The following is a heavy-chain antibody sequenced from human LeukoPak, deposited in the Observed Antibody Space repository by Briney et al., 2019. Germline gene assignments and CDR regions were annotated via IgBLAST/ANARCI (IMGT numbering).Heavy chain of an antibody. CDR2: IRSKVYGGTP. J-gene: IGHJ4*02. Sequence: GGSLRLSCITSGFTFGDYAMTWVRQAPGKGLEWVGFIRSKVYGGTPEYAASVKGRFTISRNDSKGIAYLQMNSLKTEDTAVYYCSRDQAPYYWGQGTLVTVSS. V-gene: IGHV3-49*04. CDR3: SRDQAPYY. CDR1: GFTFGDYA.